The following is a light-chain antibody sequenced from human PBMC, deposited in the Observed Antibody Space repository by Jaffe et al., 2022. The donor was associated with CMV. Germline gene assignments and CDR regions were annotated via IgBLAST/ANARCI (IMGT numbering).Light chain of an antibody. CDR2: EVS. V-gene: IGLV2-8*01. CDR1: SSDVGGYNY. J-gene: IGLJ2*01. Sequence: QSALTQPPSASGSPGQSVTISCTGTSSDVGGYNYVSWYQHHPGKAPKVMIYEVSKRPSGVPDRFSGSKSGNTASLTVSGLQAEDEAGYYCSSYAGSNKLVFGGGTKLTVL. CDR3: SSYAGSNKLV.